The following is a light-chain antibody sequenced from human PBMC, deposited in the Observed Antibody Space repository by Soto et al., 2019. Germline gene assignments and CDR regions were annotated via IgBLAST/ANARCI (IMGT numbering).Light chain of an antibody. CDR2: AVS. V-gene: IGLV2-14*01. Sequence: QAVLTQPASVSGSPGQSITISCTGTSSDVGGYNHVSWYQHSPGKAPKLILFAVSDRPSGVSHRFSGSKSGNTASLTISGLQAEDEADYYCCSYTSLSTVVFGGGTKVTVL. CDR3: CSYTSLSTVV. J-gene: IGLJ2*01. CDR1: SSDVGGYNH.